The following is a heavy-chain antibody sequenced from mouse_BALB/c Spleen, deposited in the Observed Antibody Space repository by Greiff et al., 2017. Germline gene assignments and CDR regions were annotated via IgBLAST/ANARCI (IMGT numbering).Heavy chain of an antibody. CDR2: ISSGGSYT. Sequence: VQLKESGGGLVKPGGSLKLSCAASGFTFSSYAMSWVRQSPEKRLEWVAEISSGGSYTYYPDTVTGRFTISRDNAKNTLYLEMSSLRSEDTAMYYCASGEATLWGQGTSVAVAA. J-gene: IGHJ4*01. V-gene: IGHV5-9-4*01. CDR3: ASGEATL. CDR1: GFTFSSYA.